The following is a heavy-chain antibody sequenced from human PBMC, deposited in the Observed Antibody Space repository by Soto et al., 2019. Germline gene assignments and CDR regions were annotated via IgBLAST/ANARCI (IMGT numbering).Heavy chain of an antibody. J-gene: IGHJ4*02. D-gene: IGHD3-22*01. CDR3: VSGYPWVRVDY. CDR2: IYYSGSA. CDR1: GGSISSSDYY. Sequence: QLQLQESGPGLVKPSETLSLTCTVSGGSISSSDYYWGWIRQPPGKGLEWIGNIYYSGSASYNPSLKSRVTIAVDTSKNQFSLKLCSVTAAATAVYICVSGYPWVRVDYWGQGTLVTVSS. V-gene: IGHV4-39*01.